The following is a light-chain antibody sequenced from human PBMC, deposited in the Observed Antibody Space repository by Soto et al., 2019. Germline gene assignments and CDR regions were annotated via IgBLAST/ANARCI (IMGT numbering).Light chain of an antibody. V-gene: IGKV4-1*01. CDR3: QQYSSAPQT. CDR2: WAS. J-gene: IGKJ2*01. Sequence: DIVMTQSPESLAVSLGERATINCKSSQSVLSNSIAWYQQKPGQPPKLLIYWASTRESGVPDRLSGSGSGTDFTLTISSLQAEDVAVYYGQQYSSAPQTFGQGTKLEIK. CDR1: QSVLSNS.